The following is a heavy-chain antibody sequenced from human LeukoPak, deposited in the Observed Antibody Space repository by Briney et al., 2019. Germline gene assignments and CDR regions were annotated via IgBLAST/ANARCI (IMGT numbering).Heavy chain of an antibody. V-gene: IGHV1-8*01. D-gene: IGHD2-15*01. J-gene: IGHJ6*02. CDR3: ARDYCSGGSCHYYGMDV. Sequence: ASVKVSCKASGYTFTSYGISWVRQAPGQGLEWMGWMNPNSGNTGYAQKFQGRVTMTRNTSISTAYMELSSLRSEDTAVYYCARDYCSGGSCHYYGMDVWGQGTTVTVSS. CDR1: GYTFTSYG. CDR2: MNPNSGNT.